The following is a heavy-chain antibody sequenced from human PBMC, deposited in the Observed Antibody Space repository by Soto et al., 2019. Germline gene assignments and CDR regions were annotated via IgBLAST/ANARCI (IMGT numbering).Heavy chain of an antibody. CDR3: ARPPPRYRIRDYNYHSLDF. CDR1: GGSVSNYY. V-gene: IGHV4-59*02. Sequence: PSETLSLTCTVSGGSVSNYYWTWIRQPPGKGLEWISYINYSGSTDHSPSLQSRVTISLDTSKNQFSLRLISVTAADTAVYYCARPPPRYRIRDYNYHSLDFWGQGTTVTVSS. D-gene: IGHD1-20*01. J-gene: IGHJ6*02. CDR2: INYSGST.